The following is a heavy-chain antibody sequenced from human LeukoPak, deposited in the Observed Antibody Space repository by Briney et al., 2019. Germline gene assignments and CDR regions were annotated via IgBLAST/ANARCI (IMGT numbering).Heavy chain of an antibody. Sequence: ASVKVSCKASGYTFTGSYMHWVRQAPGQGLEWMGWINPNSGGTNYAQKFQGRVTMIRDTSISTAYMELSRLRSDDTAVYYCARDWGSGWYGLYYFDYWGQGTLVTVSS. D-gene: IGHD6-19*01. CDR3: ARDWGSGWYGLYYFDY. CDR2: INPNSGGT. J-gene: IGHJ4*02. V-gene: IGHV1-2*02. CDR1: GYTFTGSY.